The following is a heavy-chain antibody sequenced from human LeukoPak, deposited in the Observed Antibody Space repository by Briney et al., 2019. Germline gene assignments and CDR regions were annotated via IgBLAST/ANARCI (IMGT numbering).Heavy chain of an antibody. CDR1: GYTFTSYG. V-gene: IGHV1-18*01. CDR3: ARDILIRYFVWLPTPLDY. J-gene: IGHJ4*02. Sequence: ASLKVSCKASGYTFTSYGISWVRQAPGQGLEWMGWISAYNGNTNYAQKLQGRVTMTTDTSTSTAYMELRSLRSDDTAVYYCARDILIRYFVWLPTPLDYWGQGTLVTVSS. CDR2: ISAYNGNT. D-gene: IGHD3-9*01.